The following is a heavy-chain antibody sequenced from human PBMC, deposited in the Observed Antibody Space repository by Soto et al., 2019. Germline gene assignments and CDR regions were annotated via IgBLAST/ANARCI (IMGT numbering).Heavy chain of an antibody. J-gene: IGHJ6*02. CDR3: AREMPSTAAAYFYYGLNV. D-gene: IGHD6-13*01. CDR1: GGAFNNYA. V-gene: IGHV1-69*18. Sequence: QVQLVQSGAEVKRPGSSVKVSCKASGGAFNNYAIYWVRQAPGQGLEWLGTIVPVFPSVYYAPRSQGRLTITADGSTDTVYMMLTSLKPEHTAVYSCAREMPSTAAAYFYYGLNVWGQGTSVTVSS. CDR2: IVPVFPSV.